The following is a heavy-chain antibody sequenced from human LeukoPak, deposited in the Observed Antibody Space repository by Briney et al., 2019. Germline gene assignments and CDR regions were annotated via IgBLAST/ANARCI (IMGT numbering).Heavy chain of an antibody. Sequence: PGGSLRLSCAASGFTFSSYAMSWVRQAPGKGLEWVSAISGSGGSTYYADSVKGRFTISRDNSKNTLYLQMNSLRAEDTAVYYCANLFGWELLGGYFDYWGQGTLVTVSS. CDR1: GFTFSSYA. J-gene: IGHJ4*02. CDR2: ISGSGGST. V-gene: IGHV3-23*01. CDR3: ANLFGWELLGGYFDY. D-gene: IGHD1-26*01.